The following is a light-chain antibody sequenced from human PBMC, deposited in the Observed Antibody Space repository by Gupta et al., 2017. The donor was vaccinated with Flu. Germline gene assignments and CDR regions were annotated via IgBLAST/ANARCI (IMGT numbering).Light chain of an antibody. CDR3: GAYEDSRTVEVV. Sequence: ATTCYCGSSADIGNNHVSWYQQHPGTAPKLRSYENNKRPSGVSDRFSGSKSGNTASLTISGLQAEDEADYYCGAYEDSRTVEVVFGGGTKLT. CDR2: ENN. J-gene: IGLJ3*02. V-gene: IGLV1-47*01. CDR1: SADIGNNH.